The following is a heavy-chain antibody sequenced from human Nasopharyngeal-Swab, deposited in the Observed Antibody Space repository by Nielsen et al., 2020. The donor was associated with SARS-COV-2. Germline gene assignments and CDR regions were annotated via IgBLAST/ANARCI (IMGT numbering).Heavy chain of an antibody. CDR2: ISSSGSTI. V-gene: IGHV3-11*04. D-gene: IGHD2-2*01. J-gene: IGHJ6*02. CDR3: ARDQDVVVPAAIDYYYCGMDV. Sequence: VRQMPGKGLEWVSYISSSGSTIYYADSVKGRFTISRDNAKNSLYLQMNSLRAEDTAVYYCARDQDVVVPAAIDYYYCGMDVWGQGTTVTVSS.